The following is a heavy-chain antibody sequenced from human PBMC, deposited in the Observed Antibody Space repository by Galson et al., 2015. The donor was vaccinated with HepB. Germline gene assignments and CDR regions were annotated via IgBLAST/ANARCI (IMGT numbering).Heavy chain of an antibody. CDR1: GFTFSSYS. D-gene: IGHD2-2*02. CDR2: ISSSSSTI. J-gene: IGHJ4*02. V-gene: IGHV3-48*01. CDR3: ARVVCSSTSCYTGGSDY. Sequence: SLRLSCAASGFTFSSYSMNWVRQAPGKGLEWVSYISSSSSTIYYADSVKGRFTISRDNAKNSLYLQMNSLRAEDTAVYYCARVVCSSTSCYTGGSDYWGQGTLVTVSS.